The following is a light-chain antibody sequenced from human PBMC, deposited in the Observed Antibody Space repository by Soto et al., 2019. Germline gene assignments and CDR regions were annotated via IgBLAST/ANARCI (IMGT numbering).Light chain of an antibody. Sequence: QSALTQPASVSGSPRQSITISCTGTNSDVGSYNLVSWLQQHPGKAPKLVIYEVTKRPSGVSDRFSGSKSGNTASLTISGLQAEDEADYYCFSYAGDSVYVFGTGTKLTVL. CDR2: EVT. CDR3: FSYAGDSVYV. CDR1: NSDVGSYNL. V-gene: IGLV2-23*02. J-gene: IGLJ1*01.